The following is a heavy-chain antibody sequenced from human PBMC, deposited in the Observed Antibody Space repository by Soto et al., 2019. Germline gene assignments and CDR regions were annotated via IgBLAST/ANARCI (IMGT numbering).Heavy chain of an antibody. V-gene: IGHV3-23*01. Sequence: EVQLLESGGGLVQPGGSLRLSCAASGFTFSSYAMSWVRQAPGKGLEWVSGISTSGGSTYYADSVKGRFTISRDNSKNPLYLQVNSMRAEDTAVYYCAKVVTPVYYFDYWGQGTLVTVSS. D-gene: IGHD2-21*02. CDR3: AKVVTPVYYFDY. CDR2: ISTSGGST. J-gene: IGHJ4*02. CDR1: GFTFSSYA.